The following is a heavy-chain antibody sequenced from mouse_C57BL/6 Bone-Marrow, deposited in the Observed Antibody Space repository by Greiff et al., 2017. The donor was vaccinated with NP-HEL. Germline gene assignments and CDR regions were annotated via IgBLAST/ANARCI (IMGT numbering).Heavy chain of an antibody. V-gene: IGHV1-5*01. D-gene: IGHD2-3*01. CDR3: TRLGWLLRMDY. Sequence: EVQLQQSGTVLARPGASVKMSCKTSGYTFTSYWMHWVKQRPGQGLEWIGAIYPGNRDTSYNQTFKGKAKLTAVTTASTAYMELSSLTNEDSAVYYCTRLGWLLRMDYWGQGTSVTVSS. CDR1: GYTFTSYW. J-gene: IGHJ4*01. CDR2: IYPGNRDT.